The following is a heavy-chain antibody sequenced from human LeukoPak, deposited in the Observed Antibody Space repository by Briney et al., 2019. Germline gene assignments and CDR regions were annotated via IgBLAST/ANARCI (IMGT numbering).Heavy chain of an antibody. Sequence: GGSLRLSCATSGFPFSDHWMEWVRQAPGKGLEWVSYISASSDYTKYADSVKGRFTISRDNAKNSLYLQMNSLRADDTAVYYCARDWSPNWFDPWGQGTLVTVSS. CDR2: ISASSDYT. V-gene: IGHV3-11*06. CDR3: ARDWSPNWFDP. CDR1: GFPFSDHW. J-gene: IGHJ5*02.